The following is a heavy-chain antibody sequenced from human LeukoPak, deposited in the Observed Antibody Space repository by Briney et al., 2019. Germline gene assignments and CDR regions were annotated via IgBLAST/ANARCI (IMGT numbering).Heavy chain of an antibody. V-gene: IGHV4-39*02. CDR2: IYYSGST. J-gene: IGHJ5*02. CDR1: GGSISSGGYY. Sequence: SSETLSLTCTVSGGSISSGGYYWGWIRQPPGKGLEWIGSIYYSGSTYYNPSLKSRVTISVDTSKNQFSLKLSSVTAADTAVYYCARDNGGSSSSEGWFDPWGQGTLVTVSS. D-gene: IGHD6-6*01. CDR3: ARDNGGSSSSEGWFDP.